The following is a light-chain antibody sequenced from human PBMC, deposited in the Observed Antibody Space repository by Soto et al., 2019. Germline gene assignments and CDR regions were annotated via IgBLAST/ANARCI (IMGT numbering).Light chain of an antibody. V-gene: IGKV1-9*01. Sequence: DIPVTKSPISLSASVGDRVTISCRGSQAIFNYLAWYQQKPGKAPNLLIFGASTLQSGVPERFIGSGSGTDFTLTISSLQPEDFATYYCQNSISYSDACGGGTKVDIK. CDR2: GAS. J-gene: IGKJ4*02. CDR3: QNSISYSDA. CDR1: QAIFNY.